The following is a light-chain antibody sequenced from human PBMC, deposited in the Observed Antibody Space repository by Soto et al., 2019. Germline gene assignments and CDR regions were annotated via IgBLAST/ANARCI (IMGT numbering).Light chain of an antibody. CDR3: QQYGNSWT. Sequence: EIVLTQSPGTLSLSPGERATLSCGASKSVSSTSLACYQQKPCHAPRLLICGASSRATCIPDRFSGSGSGTEFTTIISIMEPDDVAVYYCQQYGNSWTFGQGTKVDIK. J-gene: IGKJ1*01. V-gene: IGKV3-20*01. CDR1: KSVSSTS. CDR2: GAS.